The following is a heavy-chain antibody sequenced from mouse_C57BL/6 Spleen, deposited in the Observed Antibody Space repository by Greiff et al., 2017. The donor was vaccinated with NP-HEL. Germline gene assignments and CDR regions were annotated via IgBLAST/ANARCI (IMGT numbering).Heavy chain of an antibody. CDR3: ARSNYVGAMDY. CDR2: IHPNSGST. V-gene: IGHV1-64*01. D-gene: IGHD2-5*01. J-gene: IGHJ4*01. Sequence: VKLQQPGAELVKPGASVKLSCKASGYTFTSYWMHWVKQRPGQGLEWIGMIHPNSGSTNYNEKFKSKATLTVDKSSSTAYMQLSSLTSEDSAVYYCARSNYVGAMDYWGQGTSVTVSS. CDR1: GYTFTSYW.